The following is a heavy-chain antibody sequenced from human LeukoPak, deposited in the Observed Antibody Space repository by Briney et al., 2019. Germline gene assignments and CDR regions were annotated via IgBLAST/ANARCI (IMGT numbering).Heavy chain of an antibody. Sequence: PGGSLRLSCAASGFTFSSYEMNWVRQAPGKGLEWVSYISSSGSTIYYADSVKGRFTISRDNAKNSLYLQMNSLRAEDTAVYYCARDWRDSSGKFPNDAFDIWGQGTMVTVSS. CDR1: GFTFSSYE. CDR2: ISSSGSTI. D-gene: IGHD3-22*01. CDR3: ARDWRDSSGKFPNDAFDI. V-gene: IGHV3-48*03. J-gene: IGHJ3*02.